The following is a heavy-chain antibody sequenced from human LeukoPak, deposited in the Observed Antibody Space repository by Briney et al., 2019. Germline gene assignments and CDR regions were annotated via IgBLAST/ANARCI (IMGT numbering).Heavy chain of an antibody. V-gene: IGHV3-7*01. J-gene: IGHJ4*02. CDR1: GFIFDDYS. CDR3: ARSPSTGTVDY. Sequence: GGSLRLSCAASGFIFDDYSLNWVRQAPGKGLEWVANINQDGSEGYYVDSVKGRFTISRDNAKNSLYLQMNSLRAEDTAVYYCARSPSTGTVDYWGQGTLVTVSS. CDR2: INQDGSEG. D-gene: IGHD1-1*01.